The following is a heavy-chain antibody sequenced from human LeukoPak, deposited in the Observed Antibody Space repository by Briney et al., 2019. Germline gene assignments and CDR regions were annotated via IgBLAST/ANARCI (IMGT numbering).Heavy chain of an antibody. J-gene: IGHJ4*02. V-gene: IGHV1-2*02. CDR2: INPNSGGT. D-gene: IGHD3-9*01. Sequence: ASVKVSCKASGYTFTGYYMHWVRQAPGQGLEWMGWINPNSGGTNYAQKFQGRVTMTRDTSISTAYMELSRLRSDDTAVYYRARDLTYYDILTGLSLVHWGQGTLVTVSS. CDR3: ARDLTYYDILTGLSLVH. CDR1: GYTFTGYY.